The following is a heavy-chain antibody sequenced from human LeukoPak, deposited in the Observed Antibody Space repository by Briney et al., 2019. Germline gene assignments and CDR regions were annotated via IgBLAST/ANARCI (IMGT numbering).Heavy chain of an antibody. CDR1: GYSFTTYW. CDR3: ARRGSGLDY. D-gene: IGHD3-10*01. J-gene: IGHJ4*02. CDR2: IYPGDSDT. Sequence: GESLKISRKGSGYSFTTYWIGWVRQMPGKGLEWVGIIYPGDSDTRYSPSFQGQVTISADKSISTAFLQWSSLKASDAAMYYCARRGSGLDYWSQGTLVTVSS. V-gene: IGHV5-51*01.